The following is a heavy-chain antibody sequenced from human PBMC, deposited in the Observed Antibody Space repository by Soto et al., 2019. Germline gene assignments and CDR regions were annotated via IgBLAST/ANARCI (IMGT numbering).Heavy chain of an antibody. D-gene: IGHD6-19*01. J-gene: IGHJ4*02. V-gene: IGHV3-48*03. CDR3: ARGYHSGWHSGH. Sequence: EVQLVESGGGLVQPGGSLRLSCEVSGLTFSSEEMNWVRQAPGKGLEWVAYIQNSGSPIYYADSLKGRFTISRDNAKNSLYLQMSSLTAEDTAVYYCARGYHSGWHSGHWGQGALVTVSS. CDR2: IQNSGSPI. CDR1: GLTFSSEE.